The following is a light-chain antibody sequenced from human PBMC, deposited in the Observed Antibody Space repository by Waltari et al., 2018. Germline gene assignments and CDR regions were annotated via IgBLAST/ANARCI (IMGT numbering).Light chain of an antibody. CDR1: QSISNY. J-gene: IGKJ3*01. V-gene: IGKV1-39*01. Sequence: DIQMTQSPSSLSASVGDRVTITCRASQSISNYLNWYQQKPGKAPKLLIYAASTLQSGAPSRFSGSGSGTDFTLTISSLQPEDFATYYWQQSYNTPTLGPGTKVEI. CDR2: AAS. CDR3: QQSYNTPT.